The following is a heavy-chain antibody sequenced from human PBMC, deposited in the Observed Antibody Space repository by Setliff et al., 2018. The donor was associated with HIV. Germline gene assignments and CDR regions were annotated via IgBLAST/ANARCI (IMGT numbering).Heavy chain of an antibody. J-gene: IGHJ5*02. V-gene: IGHV1-8*01. CDR2: LTPHSGDT. Sequence: GASVKVSCKASGYTFLNYDINWLRQAPGQGLEWMGRLTPHSGDTISADRFQGRLVMTTNTSTTTAFMELSSLRSDDTALYFCARGWGLWFGQLSILPLDPWGQGTLVTRLL. CDR1: GYTFLNYD. D-gene: IGHD3-10*01. CDR3: ARGWGLWFGQLSILPLDP.